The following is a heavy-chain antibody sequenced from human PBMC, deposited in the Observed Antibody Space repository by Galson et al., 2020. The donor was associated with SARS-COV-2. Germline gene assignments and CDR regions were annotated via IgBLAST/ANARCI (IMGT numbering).Heavy chain of an antibody. Sequence: SETLSLTCTVSGGSISSYYWSWIRQPPGKGLEWIGDIYYSGSTNYNPSLKSRVTISVDTSKNQFSLKLSSVTAADTAVYYCAMPATAHDRAFDIWGQGTMVTVSS. J-gene: IGHJ3*02. CDR1: GGSISSYY. CDR3: AMPATAHDRAFDI. V-gene: IGHV4-59*08. D-gene: IGHD4-17*01. CDR2: IYYSGST.